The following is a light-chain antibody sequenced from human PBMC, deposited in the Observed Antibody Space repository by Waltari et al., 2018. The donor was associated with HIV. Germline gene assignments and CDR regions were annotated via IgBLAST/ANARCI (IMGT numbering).Light chain of an antibody. V-gene: IGKV3-20*01. Sequence: EIVLTQSPGTLSLSPGERATLSYRASQSVSSYLAWYQQKPGQAPRLLIYGASTRATGIPDRFSGSGSGTDFTLTISRLEPEDFAVYYCQHYGGSPSYSFGQGTKLEIK. CDR2: GAS. J-gene: IGKJ2*01. CDR3: QHYGGSPSYS. CDR1: QSVSSY.